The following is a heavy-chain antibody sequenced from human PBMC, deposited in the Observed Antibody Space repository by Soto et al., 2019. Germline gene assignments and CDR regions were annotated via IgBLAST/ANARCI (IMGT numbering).Heavy chain of an antibody. D-gene: IGHD6-13*01. CDR2: IYYSGST. Sequence: SETLSLTCTVSGGSISSSYWSWIRQPPGKGQEWIGYIYYSGSTNYNPSLKSRVTISVDTSKNQFSLKLSSVTAADTAVYYCARVPGYSSSWYLGPWGQGTLVTVSS. CDR1: GGSISSSY. V-gene: IGHV4-59*01. CDR3: ARVPGYSSSWYLGP. J-gene: IGHJ5*02.